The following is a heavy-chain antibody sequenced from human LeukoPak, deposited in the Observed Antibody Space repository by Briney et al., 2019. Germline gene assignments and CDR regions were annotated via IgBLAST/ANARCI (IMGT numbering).Heavy chain of an antibody. CDR1: GGSISSSSYY. V-gene: IGHV4-39*07. CDR3: ARDRLPTSYYDFWSGDSRSWFDP. D-gene: IGHD3-3*01. Sequence: PSETLSLTCTVSGGSISSSSYYWGWIRQPPGKGLEWIGSIYYSGSTYYNPSLKSRVTISVDTSKNQFSLKLSSVTAADTAVYYCARDRLPTSYYDFWSGDSRSWFDPWGQGTLVTVSS. CDR2: IYYSGST. J-gene: IGHJ5*02.